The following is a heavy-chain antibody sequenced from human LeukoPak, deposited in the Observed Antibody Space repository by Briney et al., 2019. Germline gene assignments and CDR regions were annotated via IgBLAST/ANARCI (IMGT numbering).Heavy chain of an antibody. CDR2: ISYDGSNK. CDR1: GFTFSSYA. Sequence: GRSLRLSCSASGFTFSSYAMHWVRQAPGKGLEWVAVISYDGSNKYYADSVKGRFTISRDNSKNTLYLQMNSLRAEDTAVYYCARVYYYMDVWGKGTTVTISS. CDR3: ARVYYYMDV. V-gene: IGHV3-30*04. J-gene: IGHJ6*03.